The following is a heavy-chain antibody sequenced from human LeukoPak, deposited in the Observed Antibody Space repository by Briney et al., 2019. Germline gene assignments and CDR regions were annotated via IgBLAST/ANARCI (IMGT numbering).Heavy chain of an antibody. V-gene: IGHV4-59*01. CDR1: GGSISSYY. CDR3: ARDSPFLVPGTGDAFDI. Sequence: PSETLSLTCTVSGGSISSYYWSWIRQPPGKGLEWIGYIYYSGSTNYNPSLKSRVTISVDTSKNQFSLKLSSVTAADTAIYFCARDSPFLVPGTGDAFDIWGQGTMVSVSS. CDR2: IYYSGST. D-gene: IGHD3-3*01. J-gene: IGHJ3*02.